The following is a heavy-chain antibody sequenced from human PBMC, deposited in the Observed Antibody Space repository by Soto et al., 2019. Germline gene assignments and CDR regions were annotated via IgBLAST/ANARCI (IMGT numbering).Heavy chain of an antibody. V-gene: IGHV4-38-2*02. J-gene: IGHJ6*02. CDR2: IYHSGST. CDR1: GYSISSGYY. CDR3: ARDQASQYYDFWSGYYYYGMDV. Sequence: SETLSLTCAVSGYSISSGYYWGWIRQPPGKGLEWIGSIYHSGSTYYNPSLKSRVTISVDTSKNQFSLKLSSVTAADTAVYYCARDQASQYYDFWSGYYYYGMDVWGQGTTVTVSS. D-gene: IGHD3-3*01.